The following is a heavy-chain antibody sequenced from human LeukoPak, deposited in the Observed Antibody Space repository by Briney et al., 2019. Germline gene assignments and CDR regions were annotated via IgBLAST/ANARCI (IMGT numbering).Heavy chain of an antibody. CDR1: GYTFTTYG. CDR3: AILHSTNFYFDY. V-gene: IGHV1-18*01. J-gene: IGHJ4*02. D-gene: IGHD2-8*01. Sequence: ASVKVSCKASGYTFTTYGISWVRQAPGQGPEWMGWISAHNGNTKYAQKFQGRVIMTTDTYTSTAYMELRNLRSDDTAVYYCAILHSTNFYFDYWGQGTLVTVSS. CDR2: ISAHNGNT.